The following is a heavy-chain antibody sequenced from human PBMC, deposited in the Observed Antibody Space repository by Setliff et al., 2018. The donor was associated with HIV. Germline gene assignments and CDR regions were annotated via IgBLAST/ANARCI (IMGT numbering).Heavy chain of an antibody. Sequence: ASVKVSCKASGYTFTDYYMHWVQQAPGKGLEWMGRVDPKNGGTIYAEKLRGRVTIIADTSTDTAYMELSSLRSEDTAMYYCATLDYYGSQTYNLALHYYGMDVWGQGTTVTVSS. CDR1: GYTFTDYY. CDR3: ATLDYYGSQTYNLALHYYGMDV. D-gene: IGHD3-10*01. CDR2: VDPKNGGT. J-gene: IGHJ6*02. V-gene: IGHV1-69-2*01.